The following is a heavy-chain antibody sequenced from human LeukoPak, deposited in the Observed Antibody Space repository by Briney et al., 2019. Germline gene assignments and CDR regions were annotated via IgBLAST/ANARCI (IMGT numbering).Heavy chain of an antibody. CDR1: GGSFSGYY. Sequence: SETLSLTCAVYGGSFSGYYWSWIRQPPGKGLEWIGYIYYSGSTNYNPSLKSRVTISVDASKNQFSLKLSSVTAADTAVYYCASSEYGDYGPIGLWGQGTLVTVSS. CDR3: ASSEYGDYGPIGL. J-gene: IGHJ4*02. CDR2: IYYSGST. V-gene: IGHV4-59*01. D-gene: IGHD4-17*01.